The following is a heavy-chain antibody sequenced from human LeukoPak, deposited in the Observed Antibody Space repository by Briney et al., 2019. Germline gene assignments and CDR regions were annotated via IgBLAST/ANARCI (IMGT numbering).Heavy chain of an antibody. J-gene: IGHJ6*03. CDR2: IRYDGSNK. Sequence: GGSLRLSCAASGFTFSSYGMHWVRQAPGKGLEWVAFIRYDGSNKYYADSVKGRFTISRDNSKNTLYLQMNSLRSEDTAVYYCARGVGATPYYYYYYMDVWGKGTTVTVSS. D-gene: IGHD1-26*01. V-gene: IGHV3-30*02. CDR3: ARGVGATPYYYYYYMDV. CDR1: GFTFSSYG.